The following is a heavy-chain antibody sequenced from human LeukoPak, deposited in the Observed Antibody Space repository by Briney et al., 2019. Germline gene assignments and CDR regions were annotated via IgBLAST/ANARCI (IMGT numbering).Heavy chain of an antibody. V-gene: IGHV3-30*04. CDR2: ISYDGSNK. CDR1: GFTFSSYA. CDR3: ARDLSYRYDDY. Sequence: GGSLRLSSAASGFTFSSYAMHWVRQAPGKGLEWVAVISYDGSNKYYADSVKGRFTISRDNSKNTLYLQMNSLRAEDTAMYYCARDLSYRYDDYWGQGTLVTVSS. D-gene: IGHD3-16*02. J-gene: IGHJ4*02.